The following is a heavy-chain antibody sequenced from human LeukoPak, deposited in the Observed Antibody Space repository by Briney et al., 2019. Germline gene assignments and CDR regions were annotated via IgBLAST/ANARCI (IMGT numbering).Heavy chain of an antibody. CDR3: ARVYSGYDRGLFDY. J-gene: IGHJ4*02. CDR2: IKQDGSEK. V-gene: IGHV3-7*01. Sequence: GGSLRLSCAASGFTFSSYWMSWVRQAPGKGLEWVANIKQDGSEKYYVDSVKGRFTISRDNAENSLYLQMNSLRAEDTAVYYCARVYSGYDRGLFDYWGQGTLVTVSS. D-gene: IGHD5-12*01. CDR1: GFTFSSYW.